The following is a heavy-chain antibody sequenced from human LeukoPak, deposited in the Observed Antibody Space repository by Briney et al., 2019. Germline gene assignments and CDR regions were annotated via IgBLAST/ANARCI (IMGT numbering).Heavy chain of an antibody. Sequence: GGSLRLSCAASGFTFSSYAMSWVRLAPGKGLEWVSAISGSGGSTYYADSVKGRFTISRDNSKNTLYLQMNSLRAEDTAVYYCAKPSPYDYGDPRISFDYWGQGTLVTVSS. J-gene: IGHJ4*02. CDR2: ISGSGGST. V-gene: IGHV3-23*01. CDR3: AKPSPYDYGDPRISFDY. CDR1: GFTFSSYA. D-gene: IGHD4-17*01.